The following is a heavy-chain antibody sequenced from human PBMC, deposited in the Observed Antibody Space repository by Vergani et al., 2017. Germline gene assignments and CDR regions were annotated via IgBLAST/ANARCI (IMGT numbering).Heavy chain of an antibody. CDR3: ARAVRRVWDYYGLDV. J-gene: IGHJ6*02. V-gene: IGHV7-4-1*02. CDR1: GYTFRNYG. CDR2: INTDTGNP. Sequence: QVQLVQSGAEVKKPGASVKVSCEGSGYTFRNYGISWVRQAPGEGLEWLGWINTDTGNPTYAQGFTGRFVFSLDTSVSTAYLQISGLKADDTAVYYCARAVRRVWDYYGLDVWGQGTTVTVSS. D-gene: IGHD1-1*01.